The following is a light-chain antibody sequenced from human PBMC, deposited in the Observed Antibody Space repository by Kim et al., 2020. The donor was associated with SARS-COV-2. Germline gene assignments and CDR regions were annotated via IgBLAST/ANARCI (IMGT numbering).Light chain of an antibody. Sequence: LSVSPGERATLSCRASQSVSSNLAWYQQKPGQAPRLLIYGASTRATGIPARFSGSGSGTEFTLTISSLQSEDFAVYYCQQSNNWYTFGQGTKLEI. V-gene: IGKV3-15*01. CDR3: QQSNNWYT. J-gene: IGKJ2*01. CDR2: GAS. CDR1: QSVSSN.